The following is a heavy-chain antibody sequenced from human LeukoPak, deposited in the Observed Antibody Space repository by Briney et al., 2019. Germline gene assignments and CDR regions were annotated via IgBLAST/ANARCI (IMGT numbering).Heavy chain of an antibody. D-gene: IGHD6-19*01. V-gene: IGHV3-53*01. CDR1: GFTVSTNY. Sequence: GGSLRLSCAASGFTVSTNYMSWVRQAPGKGLEWVSVLYSGGSTYYADSVKGRFTISSDNSKNTLYLQMNSLRAEDTALYYCAKVGIAVAGTDTPLFDYWGQGTLVTVSS. CDR2: LYSGGST. J-gene: IGHJ4*02. CDR3: AKVGIAVAGTDTPLFDY.